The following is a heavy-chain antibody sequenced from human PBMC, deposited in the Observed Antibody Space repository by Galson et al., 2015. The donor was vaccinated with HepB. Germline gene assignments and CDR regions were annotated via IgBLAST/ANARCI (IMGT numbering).Heavy chain of an antibody. D-gene: IGHD1-26*01. J-gene: IGHJ4*02. CDR2: ITFRGEST. Sequence: SLRLSCAASGFMFTNFAMAWVRQAPGKGLEWVSSITFRGESTYYADSVKGRFTISGDKSTNTLFLQVNSLRAEDTAVYFCAKAWDMSVTVPRRPYYFDNWGQGTLVTVSS. CDR3: AKAWDMSVTVPRRPYYFDN. V-gene: IGHV3-23*01. CDR1: GFMFTNFA.